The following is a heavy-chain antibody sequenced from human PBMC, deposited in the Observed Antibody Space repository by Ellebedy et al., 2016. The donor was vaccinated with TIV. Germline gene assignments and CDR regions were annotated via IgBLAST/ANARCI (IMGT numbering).Heavy chain of an antibody. CDR2: MLFGSGNT. D-gene: IGHD3-22*01. J-gene: IGHJ6*02. V-gene: IGHV1-58*01. CDR3: AADSGGWTGSGYYRSYYYGMDV. Sequence: ASVKVSCKASGFTFTSSAVQWVRQARGQRLDWIGWMLFGSGNTNYAQKFRETVTITRDMSPSTAYMALRSLRSEDTTVYYCAADSGGWTGSGYYRSYYYGMDVWGQGTTVTVSS. CDR1: GFTFTSSA.